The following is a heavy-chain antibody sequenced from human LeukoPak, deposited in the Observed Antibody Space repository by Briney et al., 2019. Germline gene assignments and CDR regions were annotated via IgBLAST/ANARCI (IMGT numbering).Heavy chain of an antibody. CDR3: ARLGYCSGGNCFRYYFDY. Sequence: SETLSLTCTVSGGSISSSSYYWGWIRQPPGKELEWIGSIYYSGSAYYNPSLKSRVTISVDKNQFSLKLSSVTAADTAVYYCARLGYCSGGNCFRYYFDYWGQGILVTVSS. CDR1: GGSISSSSYY. D-gene: IGHD2-15*01. CDR2: IYYSGSA. J-gene: IGHJ4*02. V-gene: IGHV4-39*01.